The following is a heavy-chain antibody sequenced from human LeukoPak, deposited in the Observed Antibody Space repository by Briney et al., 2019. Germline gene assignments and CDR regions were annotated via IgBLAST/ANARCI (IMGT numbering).Heavy chain of an antibody. V-gene: IGHV1-2*02. D-gene: IGHD4-23*01. CDR2: INPNSGGT. Sequence: GASVKVSCKASGYTFTGYYMHWVRQAPGQGLEWMGWINPNSGGTNYAQKFQGRVTMTWDTSISTAYMELSRLRSDDTAVYYCARANYGGNLGDYWGQGTLVTVSS. J-gene: IGHJ4*02. CDR1: GYTFTGYY. CDR3: ARANYGGNLGDY.